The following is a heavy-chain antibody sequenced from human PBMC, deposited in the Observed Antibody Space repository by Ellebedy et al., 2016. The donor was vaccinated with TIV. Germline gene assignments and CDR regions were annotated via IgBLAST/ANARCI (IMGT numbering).Heavy chain of an antibody. Sequence: SETLSLTCTVSGDSVSNGRYHRTWIRQPPGKGLEWIGSINYSWSTNYNPSLKSRLTFSIDTSRNQFSLKLNSVTAADTAVYYCARLAVFGVVLDLWGRGTLVTVSS. J-gene: IGHJ2*01. CDR1: GDSVSNGRYH. V-gene: IGHV4-61*01. D-gene: IGHD3-3*01. CDR3: ARLAVFGVVLDL. CDR2: INYSWST.